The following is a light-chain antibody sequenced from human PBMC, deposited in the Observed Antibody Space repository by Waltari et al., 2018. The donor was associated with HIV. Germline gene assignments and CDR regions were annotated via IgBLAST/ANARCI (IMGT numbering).Light chain of an antibody. J-gene: IGLJ2*01. Sequence: SSELTQDPAVSVALGQTVRITCQGDSLRSYYASWYQQKPGQAPVLCIYGKNNRPSGIPDRFSGSSSGNTASLTITGAQAEDEADYYCNSRDSSGNPHVVFGGGTKLTVL. V-gene: IGLV3-19*01. CDR1: SLRSYY. CDR2: GKN. CDR3: NSRDSSGNPHVV.